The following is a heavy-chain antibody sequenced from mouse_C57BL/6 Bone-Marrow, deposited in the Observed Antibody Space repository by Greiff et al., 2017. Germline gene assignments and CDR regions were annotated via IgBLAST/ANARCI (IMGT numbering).Heavy chain of an antibody. Sequence: QVQLQQSGAELVKPGASVTLSCKASGYTFTSYWMHWVKQRPGQGLEWIGMIHPNSGSTNYNEKFKSKATLTVAKSSSTAYIQLSSLTSEDSAVYYCARWGGMNYDCSWCAYWGQETLVTVSA. CDR3: ARWGGMNYDCSWCAY. V-gene: IGHV1-64*01. CDR1: GYTFTSYW. J-gene: IGHJ3*01. D-gene: IGHD1-1*01. CDR2: IHPNSGST.